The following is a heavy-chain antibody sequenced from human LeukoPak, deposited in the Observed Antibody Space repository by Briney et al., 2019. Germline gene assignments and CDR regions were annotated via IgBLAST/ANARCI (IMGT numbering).Heavy chain of an antibody. CDR1: GYTFTGYY. J-gene: IGHJ4*02. CDR3: ARANALYCSSTTCLFDY. D-gene: IGHD2-2*01. Sequence: ASVKVSCKASGYTFTGYYMHWVRQAPRQGLEWMGWINPNSGGTYSAQKFQGWVTMTRDTSISTAYMELSRLTSDDTAVYYCARANALYCSSTTCLFDYWGQGTLVTVSS. V-gene: IGHV1-2*04. CDR2: INPNSGGT.